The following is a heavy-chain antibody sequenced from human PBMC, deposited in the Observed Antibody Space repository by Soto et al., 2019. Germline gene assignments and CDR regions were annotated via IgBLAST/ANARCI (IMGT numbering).Heavy chain of an antibody. V-gene: IGHV1-18*01. Sequence: ASVKVSCKASGYTFTSYGISWVRQAPGQGLDWIGWISAYNGNTNYAQKFQGRVTMTRDTSISTAYMELSRLRSDDTAVYYCARDRGSWYGAADYWGQGTLVTVSS. D-gene: IGHD6-13*01. J-gene: IGHJ4*02. CDR3: ARDRGSWYGAADY. CDR1: GYTFTSYG. CDR2: ISAYNGNT.